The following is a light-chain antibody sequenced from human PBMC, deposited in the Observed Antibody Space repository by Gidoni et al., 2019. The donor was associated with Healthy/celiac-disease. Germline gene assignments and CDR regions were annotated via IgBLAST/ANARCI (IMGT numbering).Light chain of an antibody. CDR3: QQSYSTPGA. CDR1: QSISSY. Sequence: DIQMTQSTSSLSASVGDRVTITCRASQSISSYFNWYQQKPGKAPKLLIYAASSLQSGVPSRFSGSGAGTDFTLTISSLQPEDFATYYCQQSYSTPGAFGPGTKVDIK. J-gene: IGKJ3*01. V-gene: IGKV1-39*01. CDR2: AAS.